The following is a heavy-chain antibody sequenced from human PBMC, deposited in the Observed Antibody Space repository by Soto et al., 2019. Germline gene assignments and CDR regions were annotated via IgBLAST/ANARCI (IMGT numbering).Heavy chain of an antibody. J-gene: IGHJ4*02. CDR3: ARGSSDWLPYFDY. CDR1: GYTFTSYA. D-gene: IGHD3-9*01. V-gene: IGHV1-3*01. CDR2: INAGNGNT. Sequence: ASVNVSCKASGYTFTSYAMHWVRQAPGQRLEWMGWINAGNGNTKYSQKFQGRATITRDTSASTAYMELSSLRSEDTAVYFCARGSSDWLPYFDYWGQGSLVTVSS.